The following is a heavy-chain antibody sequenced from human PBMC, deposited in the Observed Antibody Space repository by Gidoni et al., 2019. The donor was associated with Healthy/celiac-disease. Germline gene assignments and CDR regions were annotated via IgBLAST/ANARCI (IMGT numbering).Heavy chain of an antibody. CDR1: GFTFSRYW. CDR3: ARRYYDYIWGSYRPRDVDAFDI. V-gene: IGHV3-7*04. Sequence: EVQLVESGGGLVQPGGSLRLSCAASGFTFSRYWMSWVRQAPGKGLEWVANIKQDGSEKYYVDSVKGRFTISRDNAKNSLYLQMNSLRAEDTAVYYCARRYYDYIWGSYRPRDVDAFDIWGQGTMVTVSS. CDR2: IKQDGSEK. J-gene: IGHJ3*02. D-gene: IGHD3-16*02.